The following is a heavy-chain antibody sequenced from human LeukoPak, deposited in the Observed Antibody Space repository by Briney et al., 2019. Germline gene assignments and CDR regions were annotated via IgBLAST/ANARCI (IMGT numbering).Heavy chain of an antibody. V-gene: IGHV3-74*01. D-gene: IGHD2/OR15-2a*01. CDR1: GNYW. CDR2: VNSDGSWT. J-gene: IGHJ4*02. CDR3: VSFYETY. Sequence: GGSLRLSCAASGNYWMHWVRQAPGKGLVWVSHVNSDGSWTSYADSVKGRFTISKDNTKNTVYLQMNSLRAEDTAVYYCVSFYETYWGRGTLVTVSS.